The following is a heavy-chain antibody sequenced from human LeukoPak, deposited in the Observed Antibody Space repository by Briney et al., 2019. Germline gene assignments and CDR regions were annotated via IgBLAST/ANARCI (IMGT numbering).Heavy chain of an antibody. V-gene: IGHV4-34*01. D-gene: IGHD1-1*01. CDR2: INHSGST. Sequence: SETLSLTCAVYGGSFSGYYRSWIRQPPGKGLEWIGEINHSGSTNYNPSLKSRVTISVDTSKNQFSLKLSSVTAADTAVYYCARGGRKLERRYYYHYMDVWGKGTTVTVSS. CDR3: ARGGRKLERRYYYHYMDV. J-gene: IGHJ6*03. CDR1: GGSFSGYY.